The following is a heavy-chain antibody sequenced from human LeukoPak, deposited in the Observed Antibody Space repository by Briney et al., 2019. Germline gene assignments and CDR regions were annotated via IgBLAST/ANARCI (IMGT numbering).Heavy chain of an antibody. D-gene: IGHD1-26*01. Sequence: GGSLRLSCAASGFTFSSYWMSWVRQAPGKGLEWVANIKQDGSEQYYVDSVKGRFTISRDSAKNSLYLQMNSLRAEDTAVYYCAIDWMGGAFVIWGLGTMVTVS. V-gene: IGHV3-7*01. CDR3: AIDWMGGAFVI. CDR1: GFTFSSYW. CDR2: IKQDGSEQ. J-gene: IGHJ3*02.